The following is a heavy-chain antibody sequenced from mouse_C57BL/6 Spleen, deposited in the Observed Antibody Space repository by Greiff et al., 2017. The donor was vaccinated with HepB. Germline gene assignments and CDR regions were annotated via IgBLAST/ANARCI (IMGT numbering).Heavy chain of an antibody. CDR1: GFSLTSYA. CDR2: LWTGGGT. D-gene: IGHD2-5*01. J-gene: IGHJ4*01. Sequence: QVQLKESGPGLVAPSQSLSITCTVSGFSLTSYAISWVRQPPGKGLEWLGVLWTGGGTNYNSALKSRLSISKDNSKSQVFLKMNSLQTDDTARYYCARTGDYSNYGAMDYWGQGTSVTVSS. V-gene: IGHV2-9-1*01. CDR3: ARTGDYSNYGAMDY.